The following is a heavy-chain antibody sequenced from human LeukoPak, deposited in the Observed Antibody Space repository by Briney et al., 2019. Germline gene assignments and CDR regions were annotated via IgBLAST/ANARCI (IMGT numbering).Heavy chain of an antibody. D-gene: IGHD2-2*01. V-gene: IGHV3-11*04. J-gene: IGHJ4*02. CDR1: GFTFSDHY. CDR2: ISSSSSTI. CDR3: ARAPGYCSSTSCY. Sequence: GGSLRLSCAASGFTFSDHYMDWVRQAPGKGLEWVSYISSSSSTIYYADSVKGRFTISRDNAKNSLYLQMNSLRAEDTAVYYCARAPGYCSSTSCYGGQGTLVTVSS.